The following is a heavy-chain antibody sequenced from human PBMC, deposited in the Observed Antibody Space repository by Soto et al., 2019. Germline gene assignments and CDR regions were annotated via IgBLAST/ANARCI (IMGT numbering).Heavy chain of an antibody. CDR3: TKDSRNYDCWSGYPPGIWFDP. V-gene: IGHV3-23*01. CDR1: GFTFSSYA. J-gene: IGHJ5*02. D-gene: IGHD3-3*01. CDR2: ISGSGGST. Sequence: EVQLLESGGGLVQPGGSLRLSCAASGFTFSSYAMSWVRQAPGKGLEWVSAISGSGGSTYYADSVKGRFTISRDNSKNTLYQQMNSKRAKDTAIYYCTKDSRNYDCWSGYPPGIWFDPWGQGTLVTVSS.